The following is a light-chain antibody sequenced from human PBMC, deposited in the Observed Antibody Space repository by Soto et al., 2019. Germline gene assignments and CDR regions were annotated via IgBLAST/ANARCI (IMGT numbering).Light chain of an antibody. CDR3: GSWDSSLSAYV. V-gene: IGLV1-51*01. J-gene: IGLJ1*01. CDR1: SSNTGGNS. CDR2: DDN. Sequence: QSVLTQPPSVSAAPGQKITISSFGSSSNTGGNSVSWHQQLPGIAPNLLIYDDNKRPSGIPDRFSGFKSGTSATMGITGFQTGDEADYYCGSWDSSLSAYVFGTGTRVTVL.